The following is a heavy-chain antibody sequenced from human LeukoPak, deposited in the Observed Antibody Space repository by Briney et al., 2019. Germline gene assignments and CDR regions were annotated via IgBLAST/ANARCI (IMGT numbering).Heavy chain of an antibody. V-gene: IGHV4-34*01. Sequence: SETLSLTCAVYGGSFSGYYWSWIRQPPGKGLEWIGEINHSGSTNYNPSLKSRVTISVDTSKNQFSLKLSSVTAADTAVYYCARDADGGNGPAAFWGQGTLVTVSS. D-gene: IGHD4-23*01. CDR3: ARDADGGNGPAAF. CDR2: INHSGST. CDR1: GGSFSGYY. J-gene: IGHJ4*02.